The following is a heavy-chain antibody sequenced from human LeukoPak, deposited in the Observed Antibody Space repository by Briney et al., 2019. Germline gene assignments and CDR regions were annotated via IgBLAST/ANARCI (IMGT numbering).Heavy chain of an antibody. CDR3: ARDGSDSGYDYYFDY. Sequence: ASVKVSCKASGYTFTGYYIHWVREAPRQGLEWMGWINPNSGGTNYAQKFQGRVTMTRDTSISTAYMELSRLRSDDTAVYYCARDGSDSGYDYYFDYWGQGTLVTVSS. V-gene: IGHV1-2*02. J-gene: IGHJ4*02. CDR2: INPNSGGT. D-gene: IGHD5-12*01. CDR1: GYTFTGYY.